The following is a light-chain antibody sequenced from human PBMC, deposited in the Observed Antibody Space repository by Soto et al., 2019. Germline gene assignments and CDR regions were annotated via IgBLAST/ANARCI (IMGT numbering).Light chain of an antibody. CDR2: DVS. CDR3: SSYTSSSTYV. CDR1: SSDVGGYNY. J-gene: IGLJ1*01. V-gene: IGLV2-14*01. Sequence: QSALTQPASVSGSPGQSITISCTGTSSDVGGYNYVSWYQQYPGKAPKLMIYDVSNRPSGVSNRFSGSKSGNTASLTISGLQAEDETDSYCSSYTSSSTYVFGTGTKVTVL.